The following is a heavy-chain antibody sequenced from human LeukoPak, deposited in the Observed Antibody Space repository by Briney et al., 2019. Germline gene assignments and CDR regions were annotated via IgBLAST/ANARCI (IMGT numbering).Heavy chain of an antibody. CDR1: GGSFSGYY. D-gene: IGHD6-13*01. V-gene: IGHV4-34*01. J-gene: IGHJ4*02. CDR2: INHSGST. Sequence: SETLSLTCAVYGGSFSGYYWSWIRQPPGKGLEWIGEINHSGSTNYNPSLKSRVTISVDTSKNQFSLKLSSVTAADTAVYYCARANNSSWHNWGQGTLVTVSS. CDR3: ARANNSSWHN.